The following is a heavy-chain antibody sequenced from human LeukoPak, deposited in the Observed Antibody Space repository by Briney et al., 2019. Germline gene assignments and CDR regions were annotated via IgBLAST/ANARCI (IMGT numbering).Heavy chain of an antibody. CDR1: GGTFSSYA. D-gene: IGHD6-6*01. CDR2: IIPIFGTA. Sequence: SVKVSCKASGGTFSSYAISWVRQAPGQGLEWMGGIIPIFGTANYAQKFQGRVTITADKSTSTAYMELSSLRSEDTAVYYCAREASGPEHSSSPIDPWGQGTLVTVSS. V-gene: IGHV1-69*06. CDR3: AREASGPEHSSSPIDP. J-gene: IGHJ5*02.